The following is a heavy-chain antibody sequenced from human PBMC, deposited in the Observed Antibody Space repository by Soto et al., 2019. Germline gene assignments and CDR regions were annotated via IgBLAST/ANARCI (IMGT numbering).Heavy chain of an antibody. Sequence: SETLSLTCTVSGGSISSSSYYWGWIRQPPGKGLEWIGTIYYSGSTYHNPSLKSRVTISVDTSKNQFSLRLSSVTAADTAVFYCARMAADYDSSGYFFQHWGQGTLVTVS. CDR2: IYYSGST. CDR3: ARMAADYDSSGYFFQH. V-gene: IGHV4-39*01. CDR1: GGSISSSSYY. D-gene: IGHD3-22*01. J-gene: IGHJ1*01.